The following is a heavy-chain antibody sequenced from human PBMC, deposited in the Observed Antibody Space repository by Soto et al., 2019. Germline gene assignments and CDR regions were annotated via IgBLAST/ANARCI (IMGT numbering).Heavy chain of an antibody. CDR1: GYTFTSYG. CDR2: ISAYNGNT. Sequence: ASVKVSCKASGYTFTSYGISWVRQAPGQGLEWMGWISAYNGNTNYAQKLQGRVTMTTDTSTSTAYMELRSLRSDDTAVYYCARVLDHQNCSGGSCYLVSWFDPWGQGTLVTVSS. J-gene: IGHJ5*02. V-gene: IGHV1-18*01. CDR3: ARVLDHQNCSGGSCYLVSWFDP. D-gene: IGHD2-15*01.